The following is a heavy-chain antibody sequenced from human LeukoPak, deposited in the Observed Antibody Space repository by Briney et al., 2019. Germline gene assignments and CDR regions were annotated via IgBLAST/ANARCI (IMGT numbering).Heavy chain of an antibody. CDR2: IIPIFGTA. D-gene: IGHD3-22*01. Sequence: SVKVSCKASGGTFSSYAIGWVRQAPGQGLEWMGGIIPIFGTANYAQKFQGRVTITADESTSTAYMELSSLRSEDTAVYHCARGHYYDSSGYFDYWGQGTLVTVSS. J-gene: IGHJ4*02. V-gene: IGHV1-69*01. CDR1: GGTFSSYA. CDR3: ARGHYYDSSGYFDY.